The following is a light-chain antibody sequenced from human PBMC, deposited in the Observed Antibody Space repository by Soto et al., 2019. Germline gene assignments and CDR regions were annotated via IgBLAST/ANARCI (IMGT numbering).Light chain of an antibody. Sequence: QSALTQPASVSGSPGQSITISCTGTSSDVGAYNYVSWYQQHPGKAPKLIIYDVSNRPSGVSNRFSGSKSGNTASLTISGLQAEDEVDYYCSSFARSTTRVVFGPGTKLTVL. CDR2: DVS. CDR3: SSFARSTTRVV. V-gene: IGLV2-14*03. CDR1: SSDVGAYNY. J-gene: IGLJ1*01.